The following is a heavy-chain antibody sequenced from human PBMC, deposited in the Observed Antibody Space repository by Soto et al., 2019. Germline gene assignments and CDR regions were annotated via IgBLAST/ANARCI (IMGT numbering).Heavy chain of an antibody. CDR3: ARRITIFGVLYYYYGMDV. D-gene: IGHD3-3*01. Sequence: KTSETLSLTCAVYGGSFSGYYWSWIRQPPGKGLEWIGEINHSGSTNYNPSLKSRVTISVDTSKNQFSLKLSSVTAADTAVYYCARRITIFGVLYYYYGMDVWGQGTTVTVSS. CDR1: GGSFSGYY. CDR2: INHSGST. J-gene: IGHJ6*02. V-gene: IGHV4-34*01.